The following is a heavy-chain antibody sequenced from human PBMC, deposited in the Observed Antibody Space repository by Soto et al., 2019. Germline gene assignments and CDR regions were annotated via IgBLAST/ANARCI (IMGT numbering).Heavy chain of an antibody. CDR2: VNSDGSRR. CDR3: ARDYNSNYFSSFFHYYFHGMDV. V-gene: IGHV3-74*01. J-gene: IGHJ6*02. Sequence: TGGSLRLSCAASGFTFSSYWMHWVRQAPGKGLVWVSRVNSDGSRRSYADSVKGRFTTSRDNAKNTLYLQMNSLRAEDTAVYYCARDYNSNYFSSFFHYYFHGMDVWGQGTTVTVSS. CDR1: GFTFSSYW. D-gene: IGHD4-4*01.